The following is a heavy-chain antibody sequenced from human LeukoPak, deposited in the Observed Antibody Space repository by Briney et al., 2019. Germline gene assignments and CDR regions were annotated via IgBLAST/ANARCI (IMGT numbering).Heavy chain of an antibody. Sequence: SETLSLTCTVSGGSISSYYWSWIRQPAGKGLEWIGRIYTSGSTNYNPSLRSRVTMSVDTSKNQFSLKLSSVTAADTAVYYCARVIVGAPGVNWFDPWGQGTLVTVSS. J-gene: IGHJ5*02. CDR3: ARVIVGAPGVNWFDP. V-gene: IGHV4-4*07. CDR1: GGSISSYY. D-gene: IGHD1-26*01. CDR2: IYTSGST.